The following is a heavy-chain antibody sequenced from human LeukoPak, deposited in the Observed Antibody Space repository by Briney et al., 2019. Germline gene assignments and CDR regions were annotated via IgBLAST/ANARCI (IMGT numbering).Heavy chain of an antibody. Sequence: HPGGSLRLSCAASGFTVSSNYMSWVRQAPGKGLEWVSIIYDSGTTHYVDSVKGRFTISRDNLKNTLYLQMNSLRAEDTAVYYCVSFYETYWGRGTLVAVSS. CDR2: IYDSGTT. CDR3: VSFYETY. V-gene: IGHV3-53*01. J-gene: IGHJ4*02. CDR1: GFTVSSNY. D-gene: IGHD2-2*01.